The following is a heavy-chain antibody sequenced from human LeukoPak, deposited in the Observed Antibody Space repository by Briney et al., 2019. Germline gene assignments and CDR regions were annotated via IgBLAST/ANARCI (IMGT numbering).Heavy chain of an antibody. D-gene: IGHD3-22*01. J-gene: IGHJ4*02. V-gene: IGHV1-46*01. CDR3: ARGDIYYDSSGYPSDFDY. CDR1: GYTFTSYY. CDR2: ISPIGGST. Sequence: ASVKVSCKASGYTFTSYYMHWVRQAPGQGLEWMGIISPIGGSTTYAQKFQGRVTMTRDTSTSTVYMELSSLRSEDTAVYYCARGDIYYDSSGYPSDFDYWGQGTLVTVSS.